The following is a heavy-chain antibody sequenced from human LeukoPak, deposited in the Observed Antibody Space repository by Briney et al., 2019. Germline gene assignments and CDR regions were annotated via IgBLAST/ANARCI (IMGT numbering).Heavy chain of an antibody. J-gene: IGHJ4*02. CDR3: ARDDYYDSSGYSPFAY. CDR2: ISAYNGNT. Sequence: ASVKVSCKASGYTFTSYGISWVRQAPGQGLEWMGWISAYNGNTNYAQKLQGRVTMTTDTSTSTAYMERRRLRSDDTAVYYCARDDYYDSSGYSPFAYWGQGTLVTVSS. CDR1: GYTFTSYG. V-gene: IGHV1-18*01. D-gene: IGHD3-22*01.